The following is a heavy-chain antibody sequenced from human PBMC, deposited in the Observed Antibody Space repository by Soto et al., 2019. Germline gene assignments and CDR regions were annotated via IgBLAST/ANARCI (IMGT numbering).Heavy chain of an antibody. D-gene: IGHD6-19*01. CDR2: IWYDGSNK. J-gene: IGHJ4*02. V-gene: IGHV3-33*01. CDR1: GFTFSSYG. CDR3: ARDSVAGNFDY. Sequence: GGSLRLSCAASGFTFSSYGMHWVRQAPGKGLEWVAVIWYDGSNKYYADSVKGRFTISRGNSKNTLYLQMNSLRAEDTAVYYCARDSVAGNFDYWGQGTLVTVSS.